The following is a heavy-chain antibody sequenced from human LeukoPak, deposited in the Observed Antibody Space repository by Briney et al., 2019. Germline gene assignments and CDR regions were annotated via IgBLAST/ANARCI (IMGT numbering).Heavy chain of an antibody. Sequence: GGPLRLSCAASGFTFSSYFMTWVRQAPGKGLEWVSTISRSGDSTYYADSVKGRFTISRDNAKNSLYLQMNSLRAEDTAVYYCARVELYGDYVEGSYFDYWGQGTLVTVSS. J-gene: IGHJ4*02. CDR3: ARVELYGDYVEGSYFDY. CDR2: ISRSGDST. D-gene: IGHD4-17*01. V-gene: IGHV3-23*01. CDR1: GFTFSSYF.